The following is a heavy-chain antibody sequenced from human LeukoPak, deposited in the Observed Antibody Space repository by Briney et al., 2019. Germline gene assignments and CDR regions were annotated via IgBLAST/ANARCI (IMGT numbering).Heavy chain of an antibody. Sequence: SETLSLTCAVYGGSFSGYYWSWIRQPPGKGLEWIGEINHSGSTNYNPSLKSRVTISVDTSKNQFSLKLSSVTAADTAVYYCAREPPYYYDSSGYYPFDYWGQGTLVTVSS. J-gene: IGHJ4*02. CDR2: INHSGST. D-gene: IGHD3-22*01. V-gene: IGHV4-34*01. CDR1: GGSFSGYY. CDR3: AREPPYYYDSSGYYPFDY.